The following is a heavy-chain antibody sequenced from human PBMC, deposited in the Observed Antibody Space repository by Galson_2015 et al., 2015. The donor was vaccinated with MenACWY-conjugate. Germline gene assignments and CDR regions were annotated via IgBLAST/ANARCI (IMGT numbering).Heavy chain of an antibody. Sequence: TLSLTCTVSGASISSYYWSWIRQPPGTALEWLALNYWDDDKRYSPSLKSRLTITKDTSKSQVVLTMTNMDPVDTATYYCAHSTDSFDNWGQGILVTVSS. CDR3: AHSTDSFDN. D-gene: IGHD4-11*01. V-gene: IGHV2-5*08. CDR1: GASISSYYW. J-gene: IGHJ4*02. CDR2: NYWDDDK.